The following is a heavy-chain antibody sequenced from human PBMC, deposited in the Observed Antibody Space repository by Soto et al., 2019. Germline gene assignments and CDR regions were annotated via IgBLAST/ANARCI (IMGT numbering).Heavy chain of an antibody. CDR2: ISGTGDTT. CDR3: AIGGAQVYYSGMDV. J-gene: IGHJ6*02. D-gene: IGHD3-3*01. Sequence: GALTLSCSASGFFFSDYYVSWIRHPPGKGLETLCYISGTGDTTSYADAVKGRFTISRDTAKNSLFLHLNSLSAGDTAVYYWAIGGAQVYYSGMDVWGQGTTVTVSS. V-gene: IGHV3-11*01. CDR1: GFFFSDYY.